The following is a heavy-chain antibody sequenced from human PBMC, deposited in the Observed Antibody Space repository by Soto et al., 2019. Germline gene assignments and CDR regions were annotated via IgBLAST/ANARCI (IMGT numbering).Heavy chain of an antibody. Sequence: GGSLRLSCAASGFTFSSYAMHWVRQAPGKGLEYVSAISSNGGSTYYANSVKGRFTISRDNSKNTLYLQMGSLRAEDMAVYYCARVPLKYCSGGSCYSLGTYAFDIWGQGTMVTVSS. V-gene: IGHV3-64*01. CDR2: ISSNGGST. CDR1: GFTFSSYA. D-gene: IGHD2-15*01. CDR3: ARVPLKYCSGGSCYSLGTYAFDI. J-gene: IGHJ3*02.